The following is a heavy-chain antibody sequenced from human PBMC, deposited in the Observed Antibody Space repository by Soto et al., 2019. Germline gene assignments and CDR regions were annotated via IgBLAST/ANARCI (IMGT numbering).Heavy chain of an antibody. V-gene: IGHV5-51*01. CDR3: ARPRDNYYDSSGYYYFDY. J-gene: IGHJ4*02. CDR1: GYSFTIYW. CDR2: TYPGDSDT. Sequence: GESLKISCKGSGYSFTIYWIGWVLQMPGKGLEWMGITYPGDSDTRYSPSFQGQVTISADKSISTAYLQWSSLKASDTAMYYCARPRDNYYDSSGYYYFDYWGQGTLVTVSS. D-gene: IGHD3-22*01.